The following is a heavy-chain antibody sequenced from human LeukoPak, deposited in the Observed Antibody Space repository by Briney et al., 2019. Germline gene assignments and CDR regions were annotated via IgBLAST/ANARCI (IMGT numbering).Heavy chain of an antibody. V-gene: IGHV1-2*06. CDR1: GYTFTGYY. CDR2: INPNSGGT. Sequence: VASVKVSCKASGYTFTGYYMHWVRQAPGQGLEWMGRINPNSGGTNYAQKFQGRVTMTRDTSISTAYMELSRLRSDDTAVYYCARESKYYDFKIDPWGQGTLVTVSS. D-gene: IGHD3-3*01. J-gene: IGHJ5*02. CDR3: ARESKYYDFKIDP.